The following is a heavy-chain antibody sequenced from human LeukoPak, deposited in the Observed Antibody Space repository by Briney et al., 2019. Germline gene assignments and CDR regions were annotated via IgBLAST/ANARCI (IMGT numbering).Heavy chain of an antibody. CDR3: AGAAAGEYYFDY. D-gene: IGHD6-13*01. J-gene: IGHJ4*02. V-gene: IGHV3-33*01. CDR2: IWYDGSNK. CDR1: GFTFSSYG. Sequence: PGGSLRLSCAASGFTFSSYGMHWVRQAPGKGLEWVAVIWYDGSNKYYADSVKGRFTISRDNSKNTLYLQMNRLRAEDTAVYYCAGAAAGEYYFDYWGQGTLVTVSS.